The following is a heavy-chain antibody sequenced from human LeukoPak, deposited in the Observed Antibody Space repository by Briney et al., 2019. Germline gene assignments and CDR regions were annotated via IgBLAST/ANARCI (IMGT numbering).Heavy chain of an antibody. V-gene: IGHV3-23*01. D-gene: IGHD6-19*01. J-gene: IGHJ4*02. CDR2: ISGSGDST. Sequence: GGSLRLSCAASGFTFSNYAMRWVRQAPGKGLEWVSGISGSGDSTYYADSVEGRFTISRDNSKNTLYLQMNSLRAEDTAVYYCARRSGIAVAGAFDYWGQGTLVTVSS. CDR1: GFTFSNYA. CDR3: ARRSGIAVAGAFDY.